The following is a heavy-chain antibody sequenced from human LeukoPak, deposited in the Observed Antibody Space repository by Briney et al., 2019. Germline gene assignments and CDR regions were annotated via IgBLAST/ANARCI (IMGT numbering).Heavy chain of an antibody. J-gene: IGHJ6*02. CDR2: IYYSGST. D-gene: IGHD3-10*01. Sequence: LRLSCAASGFTFSNYLMHWVRQPPGKGLEWIGYIYYSGSTYYNPSLKSRVTISVDTSKNQFSLKLSSVTAADTAVYYCARGSRWYYYYYGMDVWGQGTTVTVSS. CDR1: GFTFSNYL. CDR3: ARGSRWYYYYYGMDV. V-gene: IGHV4-30-4*08.